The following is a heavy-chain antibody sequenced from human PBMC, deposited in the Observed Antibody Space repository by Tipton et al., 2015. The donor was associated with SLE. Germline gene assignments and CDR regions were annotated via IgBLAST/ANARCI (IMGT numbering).Heavy chain of an antibody. V-gene: IGHV4-61*09. CDR1: GGSISSGSYP. J-gene: IGHJ3*01. Sequence: TLSLTCTVSGGSISSGSYPWSWIRQSAGKGLEWIGYIYTSGSTNYNPSLKSRVTISVDTSKNQFSLKLSSVTAADTAVYYCAQTDYSSGWNHGGFDFWGQGTMVTVSS. D-gene: IGHD6-19*01. CDR3: AQTDYSSGWNHGGFDF. CDR2: IYTSGST.